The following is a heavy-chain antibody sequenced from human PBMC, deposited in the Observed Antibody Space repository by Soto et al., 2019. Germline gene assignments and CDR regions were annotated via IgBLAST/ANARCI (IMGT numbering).Heavy chain of an antibody. J-gene: IGHJ4*02. CDR1: GFTFSSYA. V-gene: IGHV3-30-3*01. D-gene: IGHD4-17*01. Sequence: QVQLVESGGGVVQPGRSLRLSCAASGFTFSSYAMHWVRQAPGKGLEWVAVISYGGSNKYYADSVKGRFTISRDNSKNTLYLQMNSLRAEDTAVYYCARERATVIPYFDYWGQGTLVTVSS. CDR3: ARERATVIPYFDY. CDR2: ISYGGSNK.